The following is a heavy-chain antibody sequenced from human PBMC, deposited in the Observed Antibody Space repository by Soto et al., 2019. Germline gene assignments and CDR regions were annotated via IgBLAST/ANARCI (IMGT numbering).Heavy chain of an antibody. Sequence: PSETLSRTCTVSGGSISSYYWSWIRQPPGKGLEWIGYIYYSGSTNYNPSLKSRVTISVDTSKNQFSLKLSSVTAADTAVYYCARGLRYFDWPIDYWGQGTLVTVSS. J-gene: IGHJ4*02. CDR2: IYYSGST. CDR3: ARGLRYFDWPIDY. D-gene: IGHD3-9*01. CDR1: GGSISSYY. V-gene: IGHV4-59*08.